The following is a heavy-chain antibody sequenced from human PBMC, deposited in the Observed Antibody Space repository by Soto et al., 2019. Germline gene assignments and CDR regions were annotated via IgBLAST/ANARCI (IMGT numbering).Heavy chain of an antibody. J-gene: IGHJ4*02. D-gene: IGHD3-10*01. V-gene: IGHV4-4*02. Sequence: SETLSLTCAASGVSLTSASWWACVRPSPQRGLEYIGEIFHDGTANYYPSFERRVAMSVDTSRNQFSLKLTSVTAADTAVYFCARLVYDPSLNYMYFDSWGQGNMVPGSS. CDR1: GVSLTSASW. CDR3: ARLVYDPSLNYMYFDS. CDR2: IFHDGTA.